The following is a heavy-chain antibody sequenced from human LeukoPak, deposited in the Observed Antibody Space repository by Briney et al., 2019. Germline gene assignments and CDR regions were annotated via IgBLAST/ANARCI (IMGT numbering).Heavy chain of an antibody. CDR1: GGSINNND. J-gene: IGHJ4*02. CDR2: FYNSGST. V-gene: IGHV4-4*08. Sequence: PSETLSLTCTVSGGSINNNDWSWIRQPPGKGLEWIGYFYNSGSTNYNPSLKSRVTISVDTSKNQFSLKLSSVTAADTAVYYCARDFDYWGQGTLVTVSS. CDR3: ARDFDY.